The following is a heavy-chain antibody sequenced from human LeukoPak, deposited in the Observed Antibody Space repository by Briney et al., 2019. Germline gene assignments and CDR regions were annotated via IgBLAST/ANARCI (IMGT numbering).Heavy chain of an antibody. CDR3: ARADYDILTGYYENEYYFDY. Sequence: PSETLSLTCTVSGGSISSYYWSWIRQPPGKGLEWIGYIYYSGSTNYNPSLKSRVTISVDTSKNQFSLKLSSVTAADTAVYYCARADYDILTGYYENEYYFDYWGQGTPVTVSS. CDR2: IYYSGST. CDR1: GGSISSYY. D-gene: IGHD3-9*01. V-gene: IGHV4-59*01. J-gene: IGHJ4*02.